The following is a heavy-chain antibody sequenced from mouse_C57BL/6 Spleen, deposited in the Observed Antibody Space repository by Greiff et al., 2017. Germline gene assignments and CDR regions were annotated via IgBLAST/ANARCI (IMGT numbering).Heavy chain of an antibody. CDR2: INPGSGGT. CDR1: GYAFTNYL. Sequence: VQLQQSGAELVRPGTSVKVSCKASGYAFTNYLIEWVKQRPGQGLEWIGVINPGSGGTNYNEKFKGKATLTADKSSSTAYMQLSRLTSEDAAVYFCARYGSQPRYVGYRGQGTTLTVSS. D-gene: IGHD1-1*01. V-gene: IGHV1-54*01. CDR3: ARYGSQPRYVGY. J-gene: IGHJ2*01.